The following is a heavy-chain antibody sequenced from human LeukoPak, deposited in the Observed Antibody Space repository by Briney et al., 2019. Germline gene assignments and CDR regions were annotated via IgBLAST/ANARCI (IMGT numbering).Heavy chain of an antibody. CDR2: IYYSGST. J-gene: IGHJ4*02. CDR3: ARGPSKEYYYYGSGSYFY. V-gene: IGHV4-30-4*08. CDR1: GGSLSSGDYY. D-gene: IGHD3-10*01. Sequence: SQTLSLTCTVSGGSLSSGDYYWSWIRQPPGKGLEWIGYIYYSGSTYYNPSLKSRVTISVDTSKNQFSLKLSSVTAADTAVYYCARGPSKEYYYYGSGSYFYWGQGTLVTVSS.